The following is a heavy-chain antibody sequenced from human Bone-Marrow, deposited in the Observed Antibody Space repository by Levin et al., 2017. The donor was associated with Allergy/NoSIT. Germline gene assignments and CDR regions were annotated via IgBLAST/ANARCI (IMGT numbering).Heavy chain of an antibody. CDR3: ARGRYDILTGYHREFDY. D-gene: IGHD3-9*01. J-gene: IGHJ4*02. CDR1: GGSISSYY. Sequence: SETLSLTCTVSGGSISSYYWSWIRQPPGKGLEWIGYIYYSGSTNYNPSLKSRVTISVDTSKNQFSLKLSSVTAADTAVYYCARGRYDILTGYHREFDYWGQGTLVTVSS. V-gene: IGHV4-59*01. CDR2: IYYSGST.